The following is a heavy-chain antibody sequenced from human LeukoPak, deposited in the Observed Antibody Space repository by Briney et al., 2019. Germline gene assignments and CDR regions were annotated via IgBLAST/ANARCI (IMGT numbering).Heavy chain of an antibody. V-gene: IGHV5-51*01. D-gene: IGHD3-22*01. Sequence: GGSLQISCQGSGYRFTSYWIGWVRPVPGKGLEWMGIIYPGDSDTRYSPSFQAQVTISADKSISTAYLQWRSLKASDTAMYYCAKEYYDRGPFDPWGQGTLVTVSS. CDR1: GYRFTSYW. CDR3: AKEYYDRGPFDP. CDR2: IYPGDSDT. J-gene: IGHJ5*02.